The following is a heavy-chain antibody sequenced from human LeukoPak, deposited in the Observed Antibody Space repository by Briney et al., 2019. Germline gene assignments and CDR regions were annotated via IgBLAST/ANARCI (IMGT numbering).Heavy chain of an antibody. J-gene: IGHJ4*02. CDR1: GFSLSTRGVG. D-gene: IGHD1-26*01. V-gene: IGHV2-5*01. CDR3: AQRVRSGNYFAF. Sequence: SGPTLVTPTPTLTLTCTFSGFSLSTRGVGVGWSRQPPGKAVERLTTIFWNEDKRSSPSLKTRITITRDTSKHQVVLALTNMDPVDTGTFYCAQRVRSGNYFAFGGEGILVTLSA. CDR2: IFWNEDK.